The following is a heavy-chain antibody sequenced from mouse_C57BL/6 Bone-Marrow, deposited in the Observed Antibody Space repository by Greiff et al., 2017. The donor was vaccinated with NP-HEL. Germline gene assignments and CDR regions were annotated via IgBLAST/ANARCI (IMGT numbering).Heavy chain of an antibody. J-gene: IGHJ2*01. Sequence: EVKLVESGGGLVQPGGSLKLSCAASGFTFSDYYMYWVRQTPEKRLEWVAYISNGGGSTYYPDTVKGRFTISRDNAKNTLYLQMSRLKSEDTAMYYCARRNWDIFDYWGQGTTLTVSS. D-gene: IGHD4-1*01. CDR1: GFTFSDYY. V-gene: IGHV5-12*01. CDR2: ISNGGGST. CDR3: ARRNWDIFDY.